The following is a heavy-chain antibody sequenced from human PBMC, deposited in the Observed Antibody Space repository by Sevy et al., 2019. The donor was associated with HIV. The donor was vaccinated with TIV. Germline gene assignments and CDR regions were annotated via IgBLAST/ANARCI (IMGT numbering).Heavy chain of an antibody. CDR1: GYTLTELS. Sequence: ASVKVSCKVSGYTLTELSMHWVRQAPGKGLEWMGGFDPEDGETIYAQKFQGRVTMTEDTSTDTAYMELSSLRSEDMAVYYCATGENYYGSGSYYNYFDYWGQGTLVTVSS. D-gene: IGHD3-10*01. CDR3: ATGENYYGSGSYYNYFDY. J-gene: IGHJ4*02. CDR2: FDPEDGET. V-gene: IGHV1-24*01.